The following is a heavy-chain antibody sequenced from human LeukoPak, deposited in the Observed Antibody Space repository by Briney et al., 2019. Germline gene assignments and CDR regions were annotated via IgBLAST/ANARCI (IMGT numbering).Heavy chain of an antibody. CDR2: INLNSGGT. CDR3: ARRTGTTGYYYYMDV. CDR1: GGTFSSYA. Sequence: VASVKVSCKAPGGTFSSYAITWVRQAPGQGPEWMGWINLNSGGTNYAQKLQGRVTMTTDTSTSTAYMELRSLRSDDTAVYYCARRTGTTGYYYYMDVWGKGTTVTVSS. D-gene: IGHD1-1*01. V-gene: IGHV1-18*01. J-gene: IGHJ6*03.